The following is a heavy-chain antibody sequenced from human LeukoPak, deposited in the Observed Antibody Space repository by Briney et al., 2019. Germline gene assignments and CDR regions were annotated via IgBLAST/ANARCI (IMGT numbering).Heavy chain of an antibody. Sequence: GGSLRLSCAASGFTFSSYGMHWVRQAPGKGLEWVAVISYDGSNKYYADSVKGRFTISRDNSKNTLYLQTNSLRAEDTAVYYCPKLVLVATMTDDAFDIWGQGTMVTVSS. CDR2: ISYDGSNK. J-gene: IGHJ3*02. CDR3: PKLVLVATMTDDAFDI. D-gene: IGHD5-12*01. CDR1: GFTFSSYG. V-gene: IGHV3-30*18.